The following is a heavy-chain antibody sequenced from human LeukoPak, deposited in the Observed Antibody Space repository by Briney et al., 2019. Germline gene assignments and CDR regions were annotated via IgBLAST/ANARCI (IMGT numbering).Heavy chain of an antibody. Sequence: PGRSLRLSCAASGFTFDDYAMHWVRQAPGKGLEWVSGISWNSGSIGYADSVKGRFTISRDNAKNSLSLQMNSLRAEDTAIYYCARARTLYSGSPAHMDVWGKGTTVTVSS. CDR1: GFTFDDYA. CDR3: ARARTLYSGSPAHMDV. D-gene: IGHD6-25*01. J-gene: IGHJ6*03. CDR2: ISWNSGSI. V-gene: IGHV3-9*01.